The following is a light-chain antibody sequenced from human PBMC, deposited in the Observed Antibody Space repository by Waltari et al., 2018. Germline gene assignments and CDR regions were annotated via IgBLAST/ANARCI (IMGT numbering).Light chain of an antibody. J-gene: IGLJ1*01. Sequence: QSVLTQPPSASGTPGQRVTISCSGGASNIGSNAVNWYQHLPGAAPKLVILNNSPRPSGISDRFSGSTSGASASLAISVLQSDDEADYYCASWDGSLAAYVFGGGTKVTV. V-gene: IGLV1-44*01. CDR2: NNS. CDR3: ASWDGSLAAYV. CDR1: ASNIGSNA.